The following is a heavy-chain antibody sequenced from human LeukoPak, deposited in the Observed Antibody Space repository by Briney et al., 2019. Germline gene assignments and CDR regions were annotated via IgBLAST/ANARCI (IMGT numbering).Heavy chain of an antibody. V-gene: IGHV3-11*01. J-gene: IGHJ3*02. Sequence: GGSLRLSCAASGFTFSDYYMGWIRQAPGKGLEWVSYISSSGSTIYYADSVKGRFTISRDNAKNSLYLQMNSLRAEDTAVYYCARPRNIAVAGTVDAFDIWGQGTMVTVSS. CDR3: ARPRNIAVAGTVDAFDI. D-gene: IGHD6-19*01. CDR2: ISSSGSTI. CDR1: GFTFSDYY.